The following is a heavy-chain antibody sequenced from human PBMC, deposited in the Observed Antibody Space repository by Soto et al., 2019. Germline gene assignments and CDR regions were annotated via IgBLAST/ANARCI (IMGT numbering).Heavy chain of an antibody. CDR2: IWYDGSNK. CDR3: ARDSGYSYRFDY. Sequence: QVQLVESGGGVVQPGRSLRLYCAASGFTFSSYGMHWVRQAPGKGLEWVAVIWYDGSNKYYADSVKGRFTISRDNSKNTLYLQMNRLRAEDTAVYYCARDSGYSYRFDYWGQGTLVTVSS. D-gene: IGHD5-18*01. CDR1: GFTFSSYG. J-gene: IGHJ4*02. V-gene: IGHV3-33*01.